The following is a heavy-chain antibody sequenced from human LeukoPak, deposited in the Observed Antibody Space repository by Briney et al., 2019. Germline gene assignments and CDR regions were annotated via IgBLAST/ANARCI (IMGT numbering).Heavy chain of an antibody. J-gene: IGHJ4*02. D-gene: IGHD3-10*01. CDR1: GRSFSGYY. V-gene: IGHV4-34*01. CDR2: IDHTGST. Sequence: SETLSLTCAVYGRSFSGYYWSWIRQPPGKGLEWIGEIDHTGSTHYNPSLKSRVTMSVDASKNQFSLKLTFVTAADTAVYYCARVRGLWFGVRNDSWGQGTLVTVSS. CDR3: ARVRGLWFGVRNDS.